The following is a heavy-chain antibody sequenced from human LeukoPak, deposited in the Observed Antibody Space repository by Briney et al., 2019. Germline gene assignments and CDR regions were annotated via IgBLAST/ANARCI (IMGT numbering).Heavy chain of an antibody. CDR2: IRYDGSNK. J-gene: IGHJ6*03. V-gene: IGHV3-30*02. Sequence: GGSLRLSCAASGFTFSSYGMHWVRQAPGRGLEWVAFIRYDGSNKYYADSVKGRFTISRDNAKNSLNLQMNSLRAEDTAVYYCAVGFSDYDYYYYYMDVWGKGTTVTVSS. CDR1: GFTFSSYG. D-gene: IGHD4-17*01. CDR3: AVGFSDYDYYYYYMDV.